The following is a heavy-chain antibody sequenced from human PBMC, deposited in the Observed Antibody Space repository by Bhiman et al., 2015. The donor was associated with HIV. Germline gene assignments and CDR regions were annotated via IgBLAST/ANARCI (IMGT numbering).Heavy chain of an antibody. D-gene: IGHD6-6*01. CDR1: GFTFSSHS. J-gene: IGHJ5*02. CDR3: ARGSSSSLSAERFDP. Sequence: EVQLVESGGAGQPGGSLRLSCAASGFTFSSHSMNWVRQAPGKGLEWVSSISSSSYYIYYADSVKGRFTISRDNAKNSLYLQMNSLRAEDTAVYYCARGSSSSLSAERFDPWGQGTLVTVSS. V-gene: IGHV3-21*01. CDR2: ISSSSYYI.